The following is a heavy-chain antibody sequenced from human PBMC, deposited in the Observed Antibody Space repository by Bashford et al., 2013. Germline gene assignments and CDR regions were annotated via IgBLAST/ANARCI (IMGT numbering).Heavy chain of an antibody. CDR2: TYYHSNKWNF. Sequence: SQTPLTPPVPSPGTVSRATVLRGNWIRQSPSRGLEWLGRTYYHSNKWNFDYADSVKGRFTISRDSSKNTLYLQMDSLRTEDSAVYYCARDLGSRTSREDYWGPREP. CDR1: GTVSRATVLR. CDR3: ARDLGSRTSREDY. D-gene: IGHD3-10*01. J-gene: IGHJ4*02. V-gene: IGHV6-1*01.